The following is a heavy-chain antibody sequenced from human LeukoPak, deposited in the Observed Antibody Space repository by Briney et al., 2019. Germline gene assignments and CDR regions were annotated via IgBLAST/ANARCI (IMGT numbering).Heavy chain of an antibody. CDR3: AKMGEGYYYGSGSYTYYYYYYMDV. D-gene: IGHD3-10*01. V-gene: IGHV3-23*01. J-gene: IGHJ6*03. CDR2: ISGSGGST. CDR1: GFTLSSYA. Sequence: GGSLRLSCAASGFTLSSYAMSWVRQGPGKGLEWVSAISGSGGSTYYADSVKGRFTISRDNSKNTLYLQMNSLRAEDTAVYYCAKMGEGYYYGSGSYTYYYYYYMDVWGKGTTVTISS.